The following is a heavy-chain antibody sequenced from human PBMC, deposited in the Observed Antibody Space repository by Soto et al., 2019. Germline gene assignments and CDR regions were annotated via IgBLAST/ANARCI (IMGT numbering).Heavy chain of an antibody. Sequence: SVKVSCKASGGTFSSYAISWVRQAPGQGLEWMGGIIPIFGTANYAQKFQGRVTITADESTSTAYMELSSLRSGDTAVYYCARDSGSYNEAFDYWGQGTLVTVSS. CDR3: ARDSGSYNEAFDY. V-gene: IGHV1-69*13. D-gene: IGHD1-26*01. CDR2: IIPIFGTA. J-gene: IGHJ4*02. CDR1: GGTFSSYA.